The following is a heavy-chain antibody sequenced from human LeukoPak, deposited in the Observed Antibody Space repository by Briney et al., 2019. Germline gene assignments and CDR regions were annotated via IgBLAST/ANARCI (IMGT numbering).Heavy chain of an antibody. CDR2: ISGSGDNT. D-gene: IGHD1-26*01. CDR1: GFTFSNND. CDR3: ARRGSYFGGFDY. Sequence: GGSLRLSCAASGFTFSNNDMSWVRQAPGNGLEWVSAISGSGDNTNYGDSVKGRFTISRDNAKNRLFLQMNSLRVEDTAIYYCARRGSYFGGFDYWGQGTLVSVPS. J-gene: IGHJ4*02. V-gene: IGHV3-23*01.